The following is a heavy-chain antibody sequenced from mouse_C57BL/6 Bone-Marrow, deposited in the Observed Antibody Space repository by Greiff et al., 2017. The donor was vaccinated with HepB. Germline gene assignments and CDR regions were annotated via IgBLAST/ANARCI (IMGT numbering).Heavy chain of an antibody. V-gene: IGHV5-16*01. CDR2: INYDGSST. CDR1: GFTFSDYY. D-gene: IGHD1-1*01. CDR3: ARVGLLSLFDY. Sequence: EVKLVESEGGLVQPGSSMKLSCTASGFTFSDYYMAWVRQVPEKGLEWVANINYDGSSTYYLDSLKSRFIISRDNAKNILYLQMSSLTSEDTATYYCARVGLLSLFDYWGQGTTLTVSS. J-gene: IGHJ2*01.